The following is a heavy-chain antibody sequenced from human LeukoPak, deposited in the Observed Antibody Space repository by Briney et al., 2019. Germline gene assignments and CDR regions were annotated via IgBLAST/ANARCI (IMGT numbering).Heavy chain of an antibody. J-gene: IGHJ4*02. CDR1: GFIFSNYW. D-gene: IGHD6-13*01. Sequence: GGPLSLSCAASGFIFSNYWMHWVRQAPGKGLVWVSRINSDGSSTNYADSVKGRFTISRDNAKNTLYLQMNSLRAEDTAVYYCARTAYSSSSLGYWGQETLVTVSP. CDR2: INSDGSST. V-gene: IGHV3-74*01. CDR3: ARTAYSSSSLGY.